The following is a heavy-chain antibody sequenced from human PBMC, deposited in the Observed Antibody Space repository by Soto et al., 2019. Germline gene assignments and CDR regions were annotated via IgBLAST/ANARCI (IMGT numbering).Heavy chain of an antibody. D-gene: IGHD2-2*01. CDR1: GFTFSSYW. V-gene: IGHV3-74*01. Sequence: GGSLRLSCAASGFTFSSYWMHWVRQAPGKGLVWVSRINSDGSSTSYADSVKGRFTISRDNAKNTLYLQMNSLRAEDTAVYYCARSHYCSSTSCYQPYYYYYYMDVWGKGTTVTVSS. CDR3: ARSHYCSSTSCYQPYYYYYYMDV. CDR2: INSDGSST. J-gene: IGHJ6*03.